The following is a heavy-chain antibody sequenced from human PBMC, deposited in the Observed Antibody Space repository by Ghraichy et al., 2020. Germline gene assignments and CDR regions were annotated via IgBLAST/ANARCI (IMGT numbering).Heavy chain of an antibody. CDR1: GGSISSYY. V-gene: IGHV4-59*08. CDR3: ATVPYDSSGYYFSG. D-gene: IGHD3-22*01. J-gene: IGHJ4*02. Sequence: SETLSLTCTVSGGSISSYYWSWIRQPPGKGLEWIGYIYYSGSTNYNPSLKSRVTISVDTSKNQFSLKLSSVTAADTAMYYCATVPYDSSGYYFSGWGQGTLVTVSS. CDR2: IYYSGST.